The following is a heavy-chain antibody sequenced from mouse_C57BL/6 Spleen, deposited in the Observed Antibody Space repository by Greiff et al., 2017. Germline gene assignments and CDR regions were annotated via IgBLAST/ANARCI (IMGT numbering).Heavy chain of an antibody. CDR3: ARHDGSYYFDY. V-gene: IGHV1-81*01. CDR1: GYTFTSYG. J-gene: IGHJ2*01. CDR2: IYPRSGNT. Sequence: QVQLQQPGTELVKPGASVKLSCKASGYTFTSYGIRWVKQRPGQGLEWIGEIYPRSGNTYYNEKFKGKATLTADKSSSTAYMELRSLTSEDAAVYVCARHDGSYYFDYWGQGTTLTVSS. D-gene: IGHD2-3*01.